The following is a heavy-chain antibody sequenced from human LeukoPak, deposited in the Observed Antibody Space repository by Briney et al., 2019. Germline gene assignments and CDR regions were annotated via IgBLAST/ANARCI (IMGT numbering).Heavy chain of an antibody. CDR1: GFIFSNYW. Sequence: GGSLRLSCAGSGFIFSNYWMHWVRQAPGKGLVWASRIYSNGNTTNYADSVKGRFTISRDNAKNTLYLQMNSLRAEDTAVYYCARDQGSTSRGIDYWGQGTLVTVSS. D-gene: IGHD2-2*01. CDR2: IYSNGNTT. J-gene: IGHJ4*02. CDR3: ARDQGSTSRGIDY. V-gene: IGHV3-74*01.